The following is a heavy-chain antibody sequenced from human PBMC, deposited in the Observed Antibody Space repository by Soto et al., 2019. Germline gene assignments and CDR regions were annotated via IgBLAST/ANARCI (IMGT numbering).Heavy chain of an antibody. CDR3: ARGGGVLWYYDYIWGSYPPPHDAFDI. V-gene: IGHV1-18*01. D-gene: IGHD3-16*02. CDR2: ISAYNGNT. J-gene: IGHJ3*02. CDR1: GYTFTSYG. Sequence: ASVKVSCKASGYTFTSYGISWVRQAPGQGLEWMGWISAYNGNTNYAQKLQGRVTMTTDTSTSTAYMELRSLRSDDTAVYYCARGGGVLWYYDYIWGSYPPPHDAFDIWGQGTMVTVSS.